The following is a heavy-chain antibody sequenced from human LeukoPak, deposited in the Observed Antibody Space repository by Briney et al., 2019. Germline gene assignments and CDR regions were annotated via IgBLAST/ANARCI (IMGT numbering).Heavy chain of an antibody. CDR2: INSDGSST. J-gene: IGHJ6*03. CDR3: AKGQTYYYDSSGYYYVGGYYYYMDV. D-gene: IGHD3-22*01. Sequence: GGSLRLSCAASGFTFSRYWMHWVRQAPGKGLVWVSRINSDGSSTIYADSVKGRFTISRDNAKNTLYLQMNSLRAEDTAVYYCAKGQTYYYDSSGYYYVGGYYYYMDVWGKGTTVTVSS. V-gene: IGHV3-74*01. CDR1: GFTFSRYW.